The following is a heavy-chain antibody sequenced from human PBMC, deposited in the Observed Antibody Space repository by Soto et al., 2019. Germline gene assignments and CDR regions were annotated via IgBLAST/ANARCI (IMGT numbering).Heavy chain of an antibody. Sequence: GGSLRLSCAASGFTFSSYAMSWVRQAPGKGLEWVSSISGSGGSTYHADSVKGRFTISRDNSKNTLYLQMNSQRVEDTAVYYCAKRWGNRFLEPRDYFDYWGQGTLVTVSS. D-gene: IGHD3-3*01. CDR1: GFTFSSYA. CDR2: ISGSGGST. V-gene: IGHV3-23*01. J-gene: IGHJ4*02. CDR3: AKRWGNRFLEPRDYFDY.